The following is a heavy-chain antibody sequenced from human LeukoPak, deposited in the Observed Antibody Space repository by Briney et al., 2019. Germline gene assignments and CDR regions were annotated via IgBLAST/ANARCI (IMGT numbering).Heavy chain of an antibody. D-gene: IGHD6-19*01. J-gene: IGHJ4*02. Sequence: PGGSLRLSCAASGFTFSSYGMHWVRQAPGKGLEWVAFIRYDGSNKYCADSVKGRFTISRDNSKNTLYLQMNSLRAEDTAVYYCTGQYSSGWYYFDYWGQGTLVTVTS. CDR2: IRYDGSNK. CDR3: TGQYSSGWYYFDY. V-gene: IGHV3-30*02. CDR1: GFTFSSYG.